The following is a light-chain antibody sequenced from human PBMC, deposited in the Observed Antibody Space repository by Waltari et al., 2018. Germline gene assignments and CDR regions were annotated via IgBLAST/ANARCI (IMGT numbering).Light chain of an antibody. CDR1: QSVSNS. J-gene: IGKJ5*01. Sequence: EVVLTQSTATLSLSPGERATLSCRASQSVSNSLAWYRQKPGQAPSLLIYDASTRAAGIPDRFSGSGSGTDFTLTIISLEPEDFAVYYCQLRTGWPMTFGQGTRLEIK. V-gene: IGKV3-11*01. CDR3: QLRTGWPMT. CDR2: DAS.